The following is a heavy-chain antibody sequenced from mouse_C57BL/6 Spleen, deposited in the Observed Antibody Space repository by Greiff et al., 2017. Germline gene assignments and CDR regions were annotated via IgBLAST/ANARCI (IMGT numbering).Heavy chain of an antibody. CDR3: ANWDAWYFDV. Sequence: QVHVKQSGAELVKPGASVKMSCKASGYTFTSYWITWVKQRPGQGLEWIGDIYPGSGSTNYNEKFKSKATLTVDTSSSTAYMQLSSLTSEDSAVYYCANWDAWYFDVWGTGTTVTVSS. V-gene: IGHV1-55*01. CDR2: IYPGSGST. J-gene: IGHJ1*03. D-gene: IGHD4-1*01. CDR1: GYTFTSYW.